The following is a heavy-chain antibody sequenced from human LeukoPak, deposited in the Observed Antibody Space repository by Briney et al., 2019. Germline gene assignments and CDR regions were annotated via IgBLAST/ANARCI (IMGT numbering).Heavy chain of an antibody. CDR3: ARGLGDI. CDR2: INTDGSGT. Sequence: GRSLRLSCAASGFTFSYYWMHWVRQAPGKGLVWVSRINTDGSGTGYADSVKGRFTISRDNAKNTLFLQMNSLRAEDTAVYYCARGLGDIWGQGTMVTVSS. V-gene: IGHV3-74*01. D-gene: IGHD3-16*01. CDR1: GFTFSYYW. J-gene: IGHJ3*02.